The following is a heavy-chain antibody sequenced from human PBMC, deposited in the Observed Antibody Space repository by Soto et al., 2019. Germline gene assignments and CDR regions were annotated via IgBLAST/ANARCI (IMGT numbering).Heavy chain of an antibody. CDR2: ISYDGSSK. Sequence: QVQLVQSGGGVVQPGRSLRLSCAASGFIFRNYVIHWVCQAPGKGLEWVALISYDGSSKYYADSVKGRFTISRDNSKNTLYLQMNSLSAEDTAVYYCTRADPTVTLSVFDPWGQGTLVTVSS. V-gene: IGHV3-30-3*01. J-gene: IGHJ5*02. D-gene: IGHD4-17*01. CDR3: TRADPTVTLSVFDP. CDR1: GFIFRNYV.